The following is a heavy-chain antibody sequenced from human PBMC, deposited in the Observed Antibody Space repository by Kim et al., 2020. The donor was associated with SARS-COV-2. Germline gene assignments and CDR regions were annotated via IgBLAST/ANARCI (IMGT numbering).Heavy chain of an antibody. CDR1: GGTFSSYA. V-gene: IGHV1-69*04. CDR2: IIPILGIA. CDR3: AREHSNYPYYYYMDV. J-gene: IGHJ6*03. D-gene: IGHD4-4*01. Sequence: SVKVSCKASGGTFSSYAISWVRQAPGQGLEWMGRIIPILGIANYAQKFQGRVTITADKSTSTAYMELSSLRSEDTAVYYCAREHSNYPYYYYMDVWGKG.